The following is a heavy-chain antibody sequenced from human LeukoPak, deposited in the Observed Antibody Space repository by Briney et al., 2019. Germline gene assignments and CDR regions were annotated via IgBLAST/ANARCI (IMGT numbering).Heavy chain of an antibody. D-gene: IGHD4-17*01. CDR3: ARDRQKPYGVFDY. J-gene: IGHJ4*02. CDR2: IWYDGSNK. Sequence: GGSLRLSCAASGFTFSSYGMHWVRQAPGKGLEWVAVIWYDGSNKYYADSVKGRFTISRDNSKNTLYLQMNSLRAEDTAVYYCARDRQKPYGVFDYWGQGTLVTVSS. V-gene: IGHV3-33*01. CDR1: GFTFSSYG.